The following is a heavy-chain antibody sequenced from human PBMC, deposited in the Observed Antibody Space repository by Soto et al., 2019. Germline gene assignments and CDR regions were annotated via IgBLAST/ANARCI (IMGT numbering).Heavy chain of an antibody. CDR3: ANSPTTVAGTNYYSDY. CDR2: ITSYGDTT. V-gene: IGHV3-23*01. Sequence: GGSLRLSCAASGFTFSTYAMSWVRQAPGKGLEWVSGITSYGDTTYYADSVEGRFSISRDNSKNTLYLQMNGLRVEDTAVYYCANSPTTVAGTNYYSDYWGQGTLVTVSS. J-gene: IGHJ4*02. CDR1: GFTFSTYA. D-gene: IGHD6-19*01.